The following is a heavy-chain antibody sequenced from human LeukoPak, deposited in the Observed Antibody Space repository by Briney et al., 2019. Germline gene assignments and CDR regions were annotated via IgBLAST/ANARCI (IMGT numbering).Heavy chain of an antibody. D-gene: IGHD6-6*01. CDR2: INHSGST. CDR3: AREAIAARRGFYYYYYYMDV. V-gene: IGHV4-34*01. Sequence: SETLSLTCAVHGVSFSDNYWNWIRQPPGKGLEWIGEINHSGSTNYNPSLKSRDTISVDTSKNQFSLKLSSVTAADTAVYYCAREAIAARRGFYYYYYYMDVWGKGTTVTVSS. CDR1: GVSFSDNY. J-gene: IGHJ6*03.